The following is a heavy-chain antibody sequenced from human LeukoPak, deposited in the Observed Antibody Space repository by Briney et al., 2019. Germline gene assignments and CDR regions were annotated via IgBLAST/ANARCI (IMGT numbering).Heavy chain of an antibody. CDR1: GYTFTNYG. CDR2: ISPKNDNA. Sequence: ASVKVSCKASGYTFTNYGISWVRQAPGQVLEWMAWISPKNDNANYARKFQGRVTMTTDTSTSTAYMELRSLRSEDTAVYYCAREGRFCRGGSCYERYYFDYWGQGTLVTVSS. CDR3: AREGRFCRGGSCYERYYFDY. J-gene: IGHJ4*02. V-gene: IGHV1-18*01. D-gene: IGHD2-15*01.